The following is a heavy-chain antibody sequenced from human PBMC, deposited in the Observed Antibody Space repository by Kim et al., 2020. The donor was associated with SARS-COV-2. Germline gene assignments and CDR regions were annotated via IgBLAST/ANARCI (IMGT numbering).Heavy chain of an antibody. CDR1: GGSISSNGYY. CDR2: LYYSGTT. D-gene: IGHD3-10*01. J-gene: IGHJ4*02. CDR3: SGSGSYWDFDS. Sequence: SETLSLTCTVSGGSISSNGYYWAWIRQPPGKGLEWIGSLYYSGTTFYNSSLKSRVSISGDTSKKQFSLKLRFVTAADTAIYYCSGSGSYWDFDSWGQGTL. V-gene: IGHV4-39*07.